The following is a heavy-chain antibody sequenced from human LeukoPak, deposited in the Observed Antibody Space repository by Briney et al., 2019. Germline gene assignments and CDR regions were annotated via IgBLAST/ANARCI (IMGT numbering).Heavy chain of an antibody. J-gene: IGHJ4*02. CDR3: AEGYCTNGVCSHFDY. CDR1: GYTFTSYG. CDR2: ISAYNGNT. D-gene: IGHD2-8*01. Sequence: ASVKVSCKASGYTFTSYGISWVRQAPGQGLEWMGWISAYNGNTNYAQKLQGRVTMTTDTSTSTAYMELRSLRSDDTAVYYCAEGYCTNGVCSHFDYWGQGTLVTVSS. V-gene: IGHV1-18*01.